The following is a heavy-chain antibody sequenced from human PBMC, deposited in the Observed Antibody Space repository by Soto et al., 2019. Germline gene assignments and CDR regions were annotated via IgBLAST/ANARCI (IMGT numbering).Heavy chain of an antibody. J-gene: IGHJ6*02. CDR3: AREGVVPAAIRDYYYYGMDV. V-gene: IGHV1-18*01. D-gene: IGHD2-2*01. CDR2: ISAYNGNT. CDR1: GYTFTSYG. Sequence: GASVKVSCKASGYTFTSYGISWVRQAPGQGLEWMGWISAYNGNTNYAQKLQGRVTMTTDTSTSTAYMELRSLRSDDTAVYNCAREGVVPAAIRDYYYYGMDVWGQGTTVTVSS.